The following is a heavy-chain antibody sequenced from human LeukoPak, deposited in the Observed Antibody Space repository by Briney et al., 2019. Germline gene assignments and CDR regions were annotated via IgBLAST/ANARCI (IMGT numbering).Heavy chain of an antibody. D-gene: IGHD3-10*01. CDR2: FDPEDGET. Sequence: ASVKVSCKVSGYTLTELSMHWVRQAPGKGLEWMGGFDPEDGETIYAQEFQGRVTMTEDTSTDTAYMELSSLRSEDTAVYYCATDGWGVPGMDVWGQGTTVTVSS. CDR1: GYTLTELS. V-gene: IGHV1-24*01. J-gene: IGHJ6*02. CDR3: ATDGWGVPGMDV.